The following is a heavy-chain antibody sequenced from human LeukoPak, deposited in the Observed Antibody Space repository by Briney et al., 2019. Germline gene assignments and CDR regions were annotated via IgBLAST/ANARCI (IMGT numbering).Heavy chain of an antibody. CDR1: GGSISSSSYY. Sequence: RSSETLSLTCTVSGGSISSSSYYWGWIRQPPGKGLEWIGSIYYSGSTYYNPSLKSRVTISVDTSKNQFSLKLSSVTAADTAVYYCASIDSSGLATYLWGQGTLVTVSS. V-gene: IGHV4-39*07. J-gene: IGHJ5*02. D-gene: IGHD3-22*01. CDR2: IYYSGST. CDR3: ASIDSSGLATYL.